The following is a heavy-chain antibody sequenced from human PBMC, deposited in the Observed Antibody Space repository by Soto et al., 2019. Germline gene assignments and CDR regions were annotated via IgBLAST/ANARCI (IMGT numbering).Heavy chain of an antibody. D-gene: IGHD1-20*01. V-gene: IGHV3-23*01. J-gene: IGHJ4*02. CDR1: GFTFSSYA. CDR2: ISGSGGDT. CDR3: GTGYTWNYCDY. Sequence: GGSLRLSCSASGFTFSSYAMTWVRQTPEKGLEWVSGISGSGGDTYYADSVKGRCSISRENSNNTLYLQLNSLRAADTALYSCGTGYTWNYCDYWGQGTPVTVSS.